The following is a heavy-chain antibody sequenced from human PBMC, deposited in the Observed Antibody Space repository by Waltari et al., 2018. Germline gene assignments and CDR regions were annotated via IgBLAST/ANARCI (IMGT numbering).Heavy chain of an antibody. CDR3: SRGPQAAGNQLDP. CDR1: GGTVITYA. J-gene: IGHJ5*02. V-gene: IGHV1-69*04. Sequence: HVQLVVSGDEVKKPEPSVNVSCQVSGGTVITYAINCVRQAPGQGLEWMGMILPILNITKYSQKFKGRVTLTADTSTRVAYMELNSLTSEDTAVYFCSRGPQAAGNQLDPWGQGTLVTVSS. CDR2: ILPILNIT.